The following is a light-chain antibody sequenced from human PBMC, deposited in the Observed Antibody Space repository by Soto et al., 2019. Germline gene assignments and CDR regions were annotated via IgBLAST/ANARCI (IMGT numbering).Light chain of an antibody. Sequence: QSALTQPASVSGSPGQSITISCTGTSSDVGGYNYVSWYQMHPGKAPKLLIYEVSDRPSGVSYRFSGSKSGNTASLTISGLQAEYEADYYCCSFTTSTPYVFGTGTKVTVL. V-gene: IGLV2-14*01. CDR3: CSFTTSTPYV. CDR1: SSDVGGYNY. CDR2: EVS. J-gene: IGLJ1*01.